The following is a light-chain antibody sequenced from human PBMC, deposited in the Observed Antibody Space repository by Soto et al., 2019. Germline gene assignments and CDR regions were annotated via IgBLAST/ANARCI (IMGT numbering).Light chain of an antibody. Sequence: QSALTQPRSVSGSPGKSVTISCTGTSSDVGGYNYVSWYQQYPGKAPKLVIYEVSKRPSRVPDRFSGSKSGNTASLTISGVQADDEADYYCCSYAGRPYVFGTGTKLTVL. CDR2: EVS. J-gene: IGLJ1*01. CDR1: SSDVGGYNY. V-gene: IGLV2-11*01. CDR3: CSYAGRPYV.